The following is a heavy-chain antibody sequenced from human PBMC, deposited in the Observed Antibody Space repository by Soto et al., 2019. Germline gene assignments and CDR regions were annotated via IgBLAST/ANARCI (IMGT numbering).Heavy chain of an antibody. J-gene: IGHJ6*02. CDR3: AREQQLVLMQGMDV. CDR2: TYYRSKWYN. Sequence: SQTLSRTCASSGFSVSRNSAAWNWNRQSASRGLEWLGRTYYRSKWYNDYAVSVKSRITINPDTSKNQFSLQLNSVTPEDTAVYYCAREQQLVLMQGMDVWGQGTTVTVSS. CDR1: GFSVSRNSAA. V-gene: IGHV6-1*01. D-gene: IGHD6-13*01.